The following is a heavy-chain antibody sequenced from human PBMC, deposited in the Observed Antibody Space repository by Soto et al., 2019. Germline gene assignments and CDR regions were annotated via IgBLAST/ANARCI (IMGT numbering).Heavy chain of an antibody. V-gene: IGHV1-69*13. Sequence: GASVKVSCKASGGTFSSYAISWVRQAPGQGLEWMGGIIPIFGTANYAQKFQGRVTITADESTSTAYMGLSSLRSEDTAVYYCARDWKQQPNWFDPWGQGTLVTVSS. J-gene: IGHJ5*02. CDR2: IIPIFGTA. CDR1: GGTFSSYA. D-gene: IGHD6-13*01. CDR3: ARDWKQQPNWFDP.